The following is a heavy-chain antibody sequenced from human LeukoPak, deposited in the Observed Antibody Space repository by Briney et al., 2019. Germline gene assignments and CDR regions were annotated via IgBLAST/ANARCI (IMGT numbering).Heavy chain of an antibody. CDR3: AKDQSGSYYGSLDY. Sequence: GGSLRLSCAASGFTFSRYGMHWVRQAPGKGLEWVAVISYDGSDKYYAGSVKGRFTISRDNSKNTLFLQMNSLRAEDTAVYYCAKDQSGSYYGSLDYWGQGTLVTVSS. CDR2: ISYDGSDK. D-gene: IGHD1-26*01. V-gene: IGHV3-30*18. CDR1: GFTFSRYG. J-gene: IGHJ4*02.